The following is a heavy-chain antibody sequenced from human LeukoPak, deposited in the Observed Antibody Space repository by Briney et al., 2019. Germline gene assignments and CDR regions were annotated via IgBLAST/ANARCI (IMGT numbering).Heavy chain of an antibody. CDR2: INHSGST. CDR1: GGSFSGYY. J-gene: IGHJ4*02. Sequence: SEILSLTCAVYGGSFSGYYWSWIRQPPGKGLEWIGEINHSGSTNYNPSLKSRVTISVDTSKNQFSLKLSSVTAADTAVYYCAVGYSYGPFDYWGQGTLVTVSS. D-gene: IGHD5-18*01. V-gene: IGHV4-34*01. CDR3: AVGYSYGPFDY.